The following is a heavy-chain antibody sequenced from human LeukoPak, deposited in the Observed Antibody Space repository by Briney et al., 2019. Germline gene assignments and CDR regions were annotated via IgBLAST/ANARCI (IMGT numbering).Heavy chain of an antibody. CDR3: ARTHYDYAPPVY. CDR1: GYTFTGYY. CDR2: INPNSGGT. D-gene: IGHD3-16*01. Sequence: ASVKVSCKASGYTFTGYYMHWVRQAPGQGLEWMGWINPNSGGTSYAQKFQGRVTMTRDTSISTAYMELSRLRSDDTAVYYCARTHYDYAPPVYWGQGTLVTVSS. V-gene: IGHV1-2*02. J-gene: IGHJ4*02.